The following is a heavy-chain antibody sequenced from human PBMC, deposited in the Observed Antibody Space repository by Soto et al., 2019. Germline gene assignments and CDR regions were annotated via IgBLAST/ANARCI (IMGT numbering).Heavy chain of an antibody. D-gene: IGHD3-22*01. Sequence: EVHLVESGGGLVKPGGSLRLSCAASGFTFSNAWINWVRQAPGKGLEWVGRVKSKNDGGTTDFAAPVKGRFAMSRDDSKTMVYLEMNSLQTEDTAIYYCTTDSYITSIIVRFDYWGHGTLVTVSS. CDR2: VKSKNDGGTT. CDR3: TTDSYITSIIVRFDY. V-gene: IGHV3-15*07. CDR1: GFTFSNAW. J-gene: IGHJ4*01.